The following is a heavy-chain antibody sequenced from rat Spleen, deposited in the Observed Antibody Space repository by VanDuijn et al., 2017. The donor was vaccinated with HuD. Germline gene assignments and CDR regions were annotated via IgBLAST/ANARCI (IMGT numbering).Heavy chain of an antibody. Sequence: EVQLVETGGGLVQPGRSLKLSCAASGFTFSTYGVAWVRQTPTKGLEWVASISPGGDNTYFRNSVTGRFTISRDNSKSTLYLQMDSLRSEDTATYYCASLLYTPDYLGVMDAWGQGASVTVSS. CDR2: ISPGGDNT. D-gene: IGHD1-6*01. CDR1: GFTFSTYG. J-gene: IGHJ4*01. V-gene: IGHV5S13*01. CDR3: ASLLYTPDYLGVMDA.